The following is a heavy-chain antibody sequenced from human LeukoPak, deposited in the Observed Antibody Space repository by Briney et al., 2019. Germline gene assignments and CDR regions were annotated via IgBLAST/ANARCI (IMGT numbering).Heavy chain of an antibody. CDR3: ARRQMDYGSGSYNLGYYYYYMDV. CDR1: GYSFTNYW. Sequence: GESLKISCKGSGYSFTNYWIGWVRQMPGKGLEWMGIIYPGDSDTRYSPSFQGQVTISADKSISTAYLQWSSLKASDTAMYYCARRQMDYGSGSYNLGYYYYYMDVWGEGTTVTVSS. J-gene: IGHJ6*03. V-gene: IGHV5-51*01. D-gene: IGHD3-10*01. CDR2: IYPGDSDT.